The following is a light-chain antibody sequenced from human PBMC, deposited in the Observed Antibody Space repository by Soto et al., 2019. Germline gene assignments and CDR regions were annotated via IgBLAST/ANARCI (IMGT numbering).Light chain of an antibody. CDR1: QSISSY. V-gene: IGKV1-39*01. CDR2: AAS. CDR3: QQSYSTPST. Sequence: DIQMTQSPSSLSASVGDRVTITCRASQSISSYLNWYQQKPGKAPRLLIYAASSLQSGVPSRFSGGGSGTDFTLTISSLQPEDFATYFCQQSYSTPSTFGGGTKVEIK. J-gene: IGKJ4*01.